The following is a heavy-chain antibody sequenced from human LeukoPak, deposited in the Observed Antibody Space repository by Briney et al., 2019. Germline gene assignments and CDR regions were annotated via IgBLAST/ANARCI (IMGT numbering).Heavy chain of an antibody. Sequence: ASVKVSCKASGYTFTSYDINWVRQATGQGLEWMGWMNPNSGNTGYAQKFQGRVTMTRNTSISTAYMELSSLRSEDTAVYYCAPFRSSSWYGNWFDPWGQGTLVTVSS. D-gene: IGHD6-13*01. J-gene: IGHJ5*02. CDR2: MNPNSGNT. CDR1: GYTFTSYD. CDR3: APFRSSSWYGNWFDP. V-gene: IGHV1-8*01.